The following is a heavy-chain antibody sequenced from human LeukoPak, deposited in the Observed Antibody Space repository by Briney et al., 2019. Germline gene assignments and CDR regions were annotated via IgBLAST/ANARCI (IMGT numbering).Heavy chain of an antibody. CDR1: GGSFSGYY. D-gene: IGHD3-22*01. CDR3: ERVRDYYDSSGHSSDDFDI. CDR2: INHSGST. Sequence: PSETLSLTCAVYGGSFSGYYWGWLRQPPGKGLGWIGEINHSGSTNYNPSLKSRVTISVDTSKNQFSLKLSSVTAADTAVYYCERVRDYYDSSGHSSDDFDIWGQGTMVTVSS. V-gene: IGHV4-34*01. J-gene: IGHJ3*02.